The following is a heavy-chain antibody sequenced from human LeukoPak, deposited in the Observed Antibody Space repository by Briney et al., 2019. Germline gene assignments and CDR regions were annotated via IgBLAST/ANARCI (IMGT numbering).Heavy chain of an antibody. V-gene: IGHV4-39*01. CDR3: ARSVVRGVTNWFDP. J-gene: IGHJ5*02. Sequence: PSETLSLTCTVSGGSISSSSYYWGWIRQPPGKGLEWIGSIYYSGSTYYNPSLKSRVTISVDTSKNQFSLKLSSVTAAGTAVYYCARSVVRGVTNWFDPWGQGTLVTVSS. CDR2: IYYSGST. D-gene: IGHD3-10*01. CDR1: GGSISSSSYY.